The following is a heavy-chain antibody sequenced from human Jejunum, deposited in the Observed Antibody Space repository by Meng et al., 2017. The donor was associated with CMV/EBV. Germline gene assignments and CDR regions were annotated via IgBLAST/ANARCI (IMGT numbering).Heavy chain of an antibody. J-gene: IGHJ4*01. CDR2: ISAHNGKT. V-gene: IGHV1-18*01. Sequence: KTSGFTFTSYGFGWVRQAPGQGFEYMGWISAHNGKTHYLQTLQNRFTMTTDPSTNTAYLDLWSLRSDDTAVYYCARWGPLWPPYFDYWGQGTLVTVSS. D-gene: IGHD7-27*01. CDR1: GFTFTSYG. CDR3: ARWGPLWPPYFDY.